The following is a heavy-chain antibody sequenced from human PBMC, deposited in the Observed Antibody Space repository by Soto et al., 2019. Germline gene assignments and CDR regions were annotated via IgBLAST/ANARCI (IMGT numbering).Heavy chain of an antibody. Sequence: EVQLVESGGGLVQPGGPLRLSCAASGFTFSSYWMHWVRKPPGKGLVWVSRINSDGSSTSYADSVKGRFTISRDNAKNTLYLQMNSLRAEDTAVYYCVRTSLVVAAATREDYWGQGTLVTVSS. V-gene: IGHV3-74*01. CDR3: VRTSLVVAAATREDY. J-gene: IGHJ4*02. CDR1: GFTFSSYW. CDR2: INSDGSST. D-gene: IGHD2-15*01.